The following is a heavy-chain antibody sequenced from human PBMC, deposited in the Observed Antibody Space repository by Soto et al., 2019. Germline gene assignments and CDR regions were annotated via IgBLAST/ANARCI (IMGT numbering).Heavy chain of an antibody. D-gene: IGHD2-15*01. CDR1: GGSIITSNW. Sequence: QVQLQESGPGLVKPSGTLSLTCTVSGGSIITSNWWSWIRQPPGKGLEWIGEISHSGSTNYNPSLKSRATISVDKSNNQFSLNLTSMTAADTAVYYCARERVVAGTDWFFDIWGRGSLVTVSS. J-gene: IGHJ2*01. CDR2: ISHSGST. V-gene: IGHV4-4*02. CDR3: ARERVVAGTDWFFDI.